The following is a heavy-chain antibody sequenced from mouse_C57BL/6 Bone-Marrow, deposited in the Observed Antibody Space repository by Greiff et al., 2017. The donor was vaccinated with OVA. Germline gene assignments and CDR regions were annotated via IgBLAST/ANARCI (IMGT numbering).Heavy chain of an antibody. CDR3: AHYGSRLYLHY. Sequence: VQLQQPGAELVRPGTSVKLSCKASGYTFTHYWMHWVKQRPGQGLEWIGVIAPSDSYINYNQKFKGRATLTVDTSSSTAYMHLSSLTSEDSAVYYCAHYGSRLYLHYWGQGASLTVSS. J-gene: IGHJ2*02. CDR1: GYTFTHYW. D-gene: IGHD1-1*01. V-gene: IGHV1-59*01. CDR2: IAPSDSYI.